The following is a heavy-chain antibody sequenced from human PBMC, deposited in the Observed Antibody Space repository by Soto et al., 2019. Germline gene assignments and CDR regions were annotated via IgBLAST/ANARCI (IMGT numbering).Heavy chain of an antibody. V-gene: IGHV4-31*03. CDR3: ARAGYSYGSRYDY. Sequence: PSETLSLTCTVSGGSISSGGYYWSWIRQHPGKGLEWIGYIYYSGSTYYSPSLKSRVTISVDTSKNQFSLKLSSVTAADTAVYYCARAGYSYGSRYDYWGQGTLVTVSS. CDR1: GGSISSGGYY. J-gene: IGHJ4*02. D-gene: IGHD5-18*01. CDR2: IYYSGST.